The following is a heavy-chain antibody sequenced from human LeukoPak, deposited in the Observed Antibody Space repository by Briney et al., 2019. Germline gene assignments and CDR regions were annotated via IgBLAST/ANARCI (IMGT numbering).Heavy chain of an antibody. J-gene: IGHJ4*02. Sequence: SETLSLTCTVSGGPISSYHWSWIRQPPGKGLEWIGYINYSGSTNYNPSLKSRVTISIDTSKNQLSLRLSPVTAADTAVYYCAREGLSSGYYNYWGQGTLVTVSS. CDR2: INYSGST. CDR3: AREGLSSGYYNY. D-gene: IGHD3-22*01. V-gene: IGHV4-59*01. CDR1: GGPISSYH.